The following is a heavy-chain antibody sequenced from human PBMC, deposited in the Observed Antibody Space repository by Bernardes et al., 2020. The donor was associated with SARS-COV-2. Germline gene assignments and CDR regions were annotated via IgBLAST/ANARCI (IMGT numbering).Heavy chain of an antibody. J-gene: IGHJ6*02. V-gene: IGHV1-2*04. CDR3: ARGGAGRTYYYYGMDV. D-gene: IGHD3-16*01. CDR2: INPNSGGT. Sequence: SVKVSCKASGYTFTGYYMHWVRQAPGQGLEWMGWINPNSGGTNYAQRFQGWVTMTRDTSISTAYMELSRLRSDDTAVYYCARGGAGRTYYYYGMDVWGQGTTVTVSS. CDR1: GYTFTGYY.